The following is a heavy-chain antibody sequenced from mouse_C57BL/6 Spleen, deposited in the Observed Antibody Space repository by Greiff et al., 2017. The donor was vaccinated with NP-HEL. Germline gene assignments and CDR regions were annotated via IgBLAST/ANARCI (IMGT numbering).Heavy chain of an antibody. J-gene: IGHJ1*03. CDR2: IYPGDGDT. Sequence: QVQLQQSGPELVKPGASVKISCKASGYAFSSSWMNWVKQRPGKGLEWIGRIYPGDGDTNYNGKFKGKATLTADKSSSTAYMQLSSLTSEDSAVYFCARFMDGYWYFDVWGTGTTVTVSS. CDR3: ARFMDGYWYFDV. CDR1: GYAFSSSW. V-gene: IGHV1-82*01. D-gene: IGHD2-3*01.